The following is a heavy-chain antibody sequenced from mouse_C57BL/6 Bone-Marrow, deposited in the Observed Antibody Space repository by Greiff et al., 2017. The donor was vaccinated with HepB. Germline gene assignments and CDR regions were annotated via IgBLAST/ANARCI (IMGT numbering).Heavy chain of an antibody. D-gene: IGHD1-1*01. CDR3: ARALITTVVRYFDY. Sequence: LVESGPELVKPGASVKISCKASGYAFSSSWMNWVKQRPGKGLEWIGRIYPGDGDTNYNGKFKGKATLTADKSSSTAYMQLSSLTSEDSAVYFCARALITTVVRYFDYWGQGTTLTVSS. V-gene: IGHV1-82*01. CDR2: IYPGDGDT. J-gene: IGHJ2*01. CDR1: GYAFSSSW.